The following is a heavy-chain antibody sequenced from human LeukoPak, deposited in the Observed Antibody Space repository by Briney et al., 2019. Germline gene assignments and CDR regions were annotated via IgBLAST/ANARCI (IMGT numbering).Heavy chain of an antibody. V-gene: IGHV1-2*02. CDR1: GYTFTSYG. D-gene: IGHD5-18*01. Sequence: ASVKVSCKASGYTFTSYGISWVRQAPGQGLEWMGWINPNSGGTNYAQKFQGRVTMTRDTSISTAYMELSRLRSDDPAVYYCAWGGYSYGYGGVYWGQGTLVTVSS. CDR3: AWGGYSYGYGGVY. J-gene: IGHJ4*02. CDR2: INPNSGGT.